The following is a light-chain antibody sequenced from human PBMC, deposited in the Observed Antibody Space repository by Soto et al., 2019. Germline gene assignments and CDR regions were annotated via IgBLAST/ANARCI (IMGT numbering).Light chain of an antibody. J-gene: IGKJ1*01. CDR1: QSVSSN. Sequence: EIVMTQSPATLSVSPGERATLSCRASQSVSSNLAWYQQKPGQAPRLLIYAASTRATGIPARFSGSGSGTDFMLTISSLQSEDSAVYYCQQYGASPETFGQGTKVQIK. CDR2: AAS. CDR3: QQYGASPET. V-gene: IGKV3-15*01.